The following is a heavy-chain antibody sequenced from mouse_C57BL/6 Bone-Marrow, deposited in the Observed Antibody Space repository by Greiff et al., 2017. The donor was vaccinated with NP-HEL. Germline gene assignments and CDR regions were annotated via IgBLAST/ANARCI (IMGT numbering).Heavy chain of an antibody. J-gene: IGHJ3*01. CDR3: TRYYGSRGETWFAY. Sequence: VQLQQSGTVLARPGASVKMSCKTSGYTFTSYWMHWVKQRPGQGLEWIGAISPGNSDTSYNQKFKGKAKLTAVTSASTAYMELSSLTNEDSAVYYCTRYYGSRGETWFAYWGQGTLVTVSA. CDR2: ISPGNSDT. D-gene: IGHD1-1*01. CDR1: GYTFTSYW. V-gene: IGHV1-5*01.